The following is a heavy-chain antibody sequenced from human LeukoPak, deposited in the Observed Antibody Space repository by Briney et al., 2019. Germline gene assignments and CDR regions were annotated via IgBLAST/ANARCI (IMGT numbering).Heavy chain of an antibody. V-gene: IGHV3-23*01. J-gene: IGHJ4*02. CDR3: AKVGSPETYYYDSSGLDYFDY. CDR2: ISGSGGST. D-gene: IGHD3-22*01. CDR1: GFTFSSYA. Sequence: GGSLRLSCAASGFTFSSYAMSWVRQAPGKGLEWVSAISGSGGSTYYADSVKGRFTISRDNSKNTLYLQMNSLRAEDTAVYYCAKVGSPETYYYDSSGLDYFDYWGQGTLVTVSS.